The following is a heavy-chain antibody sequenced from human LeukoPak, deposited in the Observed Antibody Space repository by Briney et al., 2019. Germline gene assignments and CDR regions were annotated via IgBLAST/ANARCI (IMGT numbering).Heavy chain of an antibody. CDR2: IKQDGSEK. CDR3: ARDRGYSSGWYVY. J-gene: IGHJ4*02. D-gene: IGHD6-19*01. CDR1: GFTFSSYW. V-gene: IGHV3-7*03. Sequence: GGSLRLSSAASGFTFSSYWMSWVRQAPGKGMEWVANIKQDGSEKYYVDSVKGRFTISRDNDKNSLYLQMNSLRAEDTAVYYCARDRGYSSGWYVYWGQGTLVTVSS.